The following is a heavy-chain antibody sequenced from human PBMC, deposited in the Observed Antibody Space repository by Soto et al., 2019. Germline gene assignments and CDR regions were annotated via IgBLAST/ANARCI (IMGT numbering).Heavy chain of an antibody. Sequence: ASVKVSCKASGYTFTSYDINWVRQATGQGLEWMGWMNPNSGNTGYAQKFQGRVTMTRNTSISTAYMELSSLRSEDTAVYYCAMAGINGHHFDYWGQGTLVTVSS. CDR2: MNPNSGNT. D-gene: IGHD6-19*01. V-gene: IGHV1-8*01. CDR3: AMAGINGHHFDY. CDR1: GYTFTSYD. J-gene: IGHJ4*02.